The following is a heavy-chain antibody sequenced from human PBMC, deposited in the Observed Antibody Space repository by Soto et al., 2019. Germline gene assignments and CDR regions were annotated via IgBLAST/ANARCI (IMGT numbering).Heavy chain of an antibody. D-gene: IGHD3-10*01. CDR3: AKGLGRSNYYCSGMAG. CDR2: MTATTGDT. CDR1: GFPFVNYG. Sequence: VSLRLSCVASGFPFVNYGMNWVRQALGKGLEWVSGMTATTGDTHYADSVQGRFTISRDSSKNTVYLQMNSLRTDDTAIYYCAKGLGRSNYYCSGMAGCGQGTKDTVSS. J-gene: IGHJ6*02. V-gene: IGHV3-23*01.